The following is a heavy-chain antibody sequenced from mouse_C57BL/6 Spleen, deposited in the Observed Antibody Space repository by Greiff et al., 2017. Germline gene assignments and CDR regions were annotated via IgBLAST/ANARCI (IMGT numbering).Heavy chain of an antibody. J-gene: IGHJ3*01. CDR3: ARSAGGSPWFAY. CDR1: GYTFTSYW. CDR2: IDPSDSET. Sequence: VQLQQPGAELVRPGSSVKLSCKASGYTFTSYWMHWVKQRPIQGLEWIGNIDPSDSETHYNQKFKDKATLTVDESSSTAYMQLSSLTSEDSAVYYCARSAGGSPWFAYWGQGTLVTVSA. V-gene: IGHV1-52*01. D-gene: IGHD1-1*01.